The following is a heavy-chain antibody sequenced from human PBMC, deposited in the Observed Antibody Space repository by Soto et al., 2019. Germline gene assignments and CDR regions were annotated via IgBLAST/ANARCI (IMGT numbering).Heavy chain of an antibody. CDR3: ARDEETGTHHFDY. D-gene: IGHD1-7*01. J-gene: IGHJ4*02. Sequence: QVQLVQSGAEVKKPGSSVKVSCKASGGTFSSYAITWVRQAPGQGLEWMGGIIPIFGTANYAQKFQGRVKITAEESTSTAYMELSSLISEDTAVYYGARDEETGTHHFDYWGQGTLVTVSS. CDR1: GGTFSSYA. V-gene: IGHV1-69*12. CDR2: IIPIFGTA.